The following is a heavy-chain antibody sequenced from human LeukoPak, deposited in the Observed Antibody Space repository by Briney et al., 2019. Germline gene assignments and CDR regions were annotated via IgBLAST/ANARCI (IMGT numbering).Heavy chain of an antibody. CDR3: AKTAGGAAGPEDYFDY. J-gene: IGHJ4*02. V-gene: IGHV1-8*01. D-gene: IGHD6-13*01. CDR2: MNPNSGNT. CDR1: GYTFTSYD. Sequence: ASVKVSCKASGYTFTSYDINWVRQATGQGLEWMGWMNPNSGNTGYAQKFQGRVTMTRNTSISTAYMELSSLRSEDTAVYYCAKTAGGAAGPEDYFDYWGQGTLVTVSS.